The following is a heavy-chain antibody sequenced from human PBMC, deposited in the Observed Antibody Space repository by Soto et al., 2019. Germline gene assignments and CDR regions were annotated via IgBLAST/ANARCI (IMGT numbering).Heavy chain of an antibody. V-gene: IGHV2-5*02. CDR1: GFSLSTSGVG. Sequence: QITLKESGPTLVKPTQTLTLTCTFSGFSLSTSGVGVGWIRQPPGKALEWLALIYWDDDKRYSPSLKSTLTLTKDTSKNQVVLTMANMAPVDTATYYCAHRRFPRGLDYWGQGTLVTVSS. CDR3: AHRRFPRGLDY. CDR2: IYWDDDK. D-gene: IGHD3-10*01. J-gene: IGHJ4*02.